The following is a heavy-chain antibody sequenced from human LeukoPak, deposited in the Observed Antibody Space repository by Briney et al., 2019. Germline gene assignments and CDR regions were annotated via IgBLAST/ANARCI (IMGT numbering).Heavy chain of an antibody. J-gene: IGHJ5*02. Sequence: GGSLRLSCATSGFIFSQYSINWVRQAPGKGLEWVSHIRSTGDTFYADSVKGRFTISRDNARNSLYLQMNSLRAEDTAMYYCARDAGNSGYGCDLWGQGTLVTVSS. D-gene: IGHD5-12*01. CDR1: GFIFSQYS. CDR2: IRSTGDT. V-gene: IGHV3-48*01. CDR3: ARDAGNSGYGCDL.